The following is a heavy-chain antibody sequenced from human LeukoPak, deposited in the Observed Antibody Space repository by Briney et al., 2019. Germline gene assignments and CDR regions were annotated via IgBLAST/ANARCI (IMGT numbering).Heavy chain of an antibody. D-gene: IGHD6-19*01. CDR1: GYTFTSYY. CDR3: ARGPDSCGWYLSDY. V-gene: IGHV1-69*13. CDR2: IIPIFGTA. Sequence: SVKVSCKASGYTFTSYYMHWVRQAPGQGLEWMGGIIPIFGTANYAQKFQGRVTITADESTSTAYMELSSLRSEDTAVYYCARGPDSCGWYLSDYWGQGTLVTVSS. J-gene: IGHJ4*02.